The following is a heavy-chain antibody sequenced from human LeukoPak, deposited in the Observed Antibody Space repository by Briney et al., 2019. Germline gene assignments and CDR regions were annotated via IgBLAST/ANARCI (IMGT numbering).Heavy chain of an antibody. J-gene: IGHJ6*03. V-gene: IGHV3-7*01. D-gene: IGHD4-11*01. CDR2: IKPDGSTT. CDR1: GFTFSSYW. CDR3: AREGLTSDYFYMDV. Sequence: GGSLRLSCAASGFTFSSYWMSWVRQAPGKGLEWVANIKPDGSTTNYVDSMKGRFTIARDNAKNSLYLHMNSLRGEDTAVYYCAREGLTSDYFYMDVWGKGTTVIVSS.